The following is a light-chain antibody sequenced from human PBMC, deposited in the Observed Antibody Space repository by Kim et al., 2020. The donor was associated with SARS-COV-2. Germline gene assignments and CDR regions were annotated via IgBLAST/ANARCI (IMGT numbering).Light chain of an antibody. V-gene: IGKV1-5*03. CDR1: QSISSW. Sequence: ASVGDRVTITCLASQSISSWLAWYQPKPGKAPKLLIYKASSLESGVPSRFSGSGSGTEFSLTISSLQPDDFATYYCQQYNSYPLTFGGGTKLEIK. CDR2: KAS. J-gene: IGKJ4*01. CDR3: QQYNSYPLT.